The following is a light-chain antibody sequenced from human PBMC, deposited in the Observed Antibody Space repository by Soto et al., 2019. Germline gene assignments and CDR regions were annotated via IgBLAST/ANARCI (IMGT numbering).Light chain of an antibody. J-gene: IGKJ2*01. Sequence: EIVLTQSPATLSLSPGERATLSCRASLSVGNYLAWYQQKAGQAPRLLIYDASNRATGIPARFSGSGSGTDFTITISRLEPEDVAVYYWQQHTNSRYAFGQGTKLGIK. CDR3: QQHTNSRYA. CDR2: DAS. CDR1: LSVGNY. V-gene: IGKV3-11*01.